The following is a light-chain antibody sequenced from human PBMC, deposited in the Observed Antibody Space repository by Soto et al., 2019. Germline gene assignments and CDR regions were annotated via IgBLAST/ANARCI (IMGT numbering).Light chain of an antibody. V-gene: IGKV3-15*01. CDR3: QQYDDWPET. Sequence: EKVMTQSPATLSVSPGERATLSCRASQSVSSYLAWYQQKPGQAPRLLIYDASTRATGVPARVSGSGSGTEFTLTISSLQSEDLAVYYCQQYDDWPETFGQGTKVDIK. CDR2: DAS. J-gene: IGKJ1*01. CDR1: QSVSSY.